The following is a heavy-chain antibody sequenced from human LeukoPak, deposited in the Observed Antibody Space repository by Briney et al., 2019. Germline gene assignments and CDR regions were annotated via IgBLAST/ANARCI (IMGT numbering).Heavy chain of an antibody. V-gene: IGHV3-30-3*01. CDR2: ISYDGSNK. CDR1: GFTFSSYA. J-gene: IGHJ4*02. Sequence: GGSLRLSCAASGFTFSSYAMHWVRQAPGKGLEWVAVISYDGSNKYCADSVKGRFTISRDNSKNTLYLQMNSLRAEDTAVYYCASPVSYYYDSSGYYSGKRDYWGQGTLVTVSS. CDR3: ASPVSYYYDSSGYYSGKRDY. D-gene: IGHD3-22*01.